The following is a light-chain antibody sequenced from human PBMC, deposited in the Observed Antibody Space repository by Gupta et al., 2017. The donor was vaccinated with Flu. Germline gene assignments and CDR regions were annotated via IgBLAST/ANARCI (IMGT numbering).Light chain of an antibody. J-gene: IGLJ3*02. CDR3: QTWGTGIPKV. V-gene: IGLV4-69*01. CDR1: SRHKSYA. Sequence: QVTLTQPPSASASLGASVKLTCTLSSRHKSYAIAWHQQQPGRGPRFLLRLNGDGSQTKGDGIPDRFSGSASGADRFLTICSLQSDDEAVYYCQTWGTGIPKVFGGGTKLTVL. CDR2: LNGDGSQ.